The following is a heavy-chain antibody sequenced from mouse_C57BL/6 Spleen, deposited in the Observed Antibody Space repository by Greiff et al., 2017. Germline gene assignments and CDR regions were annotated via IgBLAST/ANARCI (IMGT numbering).Heavy chain of an antibody. Sequence: QVTLKVSGPELVKPGASVKLSCKASGYTFTSYDINWVKQRPGQGLEWIGWIYPRDGSTKYNEKFKGKATLTVDTSSSTAYMELHSLTSEDSAVYFCARETTVVANYFDYWGQGTTLTVSS. CDR3: ARETTVVANYFDY. J-gene: IGHJ2*01. V-gene: IGHV1-85*01. CDR2: IYPRDGST. D-gene: IGHD1-1*01. CDR1: GYTFTSYD.